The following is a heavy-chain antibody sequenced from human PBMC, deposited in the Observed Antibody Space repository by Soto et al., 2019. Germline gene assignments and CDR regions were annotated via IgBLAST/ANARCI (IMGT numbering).Heavy chain of an antibody. Sequence: GGSLRLSCAASGFTFSSYAIHWVRQAPGKGLEWVALISYDGSKKYYVDSVKGRFTVSGDNSKNTLYLQMGSLRVEDTAVYYCARDLSSSSGNYYYFYAMDVWGQGTTVTVSS. J-gene: IGHJ6*02. D-gene: IGHD6-6*01. CDR3: ARDLSSSSGNYYYFYAMDV. V-gene: IGHV3-30-3*01. CDR2: ISYDGSKK. CDR1: GFTFSSYA.